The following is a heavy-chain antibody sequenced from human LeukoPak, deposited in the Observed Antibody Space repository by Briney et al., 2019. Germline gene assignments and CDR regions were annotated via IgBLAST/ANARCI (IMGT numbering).Heavy chain of an antibody. D-gene: IGHD4-23*01. Sequence: GGSLRLSCAASGFTSSSYAMSCVRQAPGKGREWVSAISGSVGSTYYADSVKGRSTISRDNSKNTLYLQMNSLRAEGTAVYYCAKCLGDGGNYFFDYWGQGTLVTVSS. CDR3: AKCLGDGGNYFFDY. V-gene: IGHV3-23*01. CDR1: GFTSSSYA. J-gene: IGHJ4*02. CDR2: ISGSVGST.